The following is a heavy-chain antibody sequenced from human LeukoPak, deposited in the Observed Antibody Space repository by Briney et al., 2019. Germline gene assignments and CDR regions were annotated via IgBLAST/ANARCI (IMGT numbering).Heavy chain of an antibody. Sequence: GASVKVSCKASGYTFTSYGISWVRQAPGQGLEWMGWTSAYNGNTNYAQKLQGRVTMTTDTSTSTAYMELRSLRSDDTAVYYCARDHCSSTSCYFSYYYYGMDVWGQGTTVTVSS. V-gene: IGHV1-18*01. J-gene: IGHJ6*02. CDR1: GYTFTSYG. CDR3: ARDHCSSTSCYFSYYYYGMDV. D-gene: IGHD2-2*01. CDR2: TSAYNGNT.